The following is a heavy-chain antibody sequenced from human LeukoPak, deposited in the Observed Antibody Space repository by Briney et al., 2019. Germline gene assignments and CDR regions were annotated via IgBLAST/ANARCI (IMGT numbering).Heavy chain of an antibody. CDR1: GFTVSSNC. CDR3: AKERSGIPAAANY. CDR2: TYSDGST. J-gene: IGHJ4*02. Sequence: GGSLRLSCVASGFTVSSNCMSWVRQAPGKGLEWVSVTYSDGSTYYSDSVKGRFTISSDSSKNTLYLQMNSLRAEDTAVYYCAKERSGIPAAANYWGQGTLVTVSS. D-gene: IGHD6-13*01. V-gene: IGHV3-53*01.